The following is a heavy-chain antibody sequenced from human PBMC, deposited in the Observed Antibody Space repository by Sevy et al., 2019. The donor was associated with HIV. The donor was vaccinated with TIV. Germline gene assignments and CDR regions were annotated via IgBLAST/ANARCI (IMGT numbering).Heavy chain of an antibody. V-gene: IGHV3-11*06. Sequence: GGSLRLSCAASGFTFSDYYMSWIRQAPGKGLEWVSYISSSSSYTNYADSVKGRFTISRDNAKISLYLQMNSLRAEDTAVNYCARDLREHYGDYVPYYFDYWGQGTLVTVSS. D-gene: IGHD4-17*01. CDR2: ISSSSSYT. J-gene: IGHJ4*02. CDR3: ARDLREHYGDYVPYYFDY. CDR1: GFTFSDYY.